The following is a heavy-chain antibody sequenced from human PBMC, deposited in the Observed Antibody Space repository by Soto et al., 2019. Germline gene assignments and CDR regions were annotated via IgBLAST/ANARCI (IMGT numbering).Heavy chain of an antibody. CDR1: GGSIKDGHY. V-gene: IGHV4-39*01. J-gene: IGHJ2*01. Sequence: QLQLHESGPGLVRPSETLSLTCTVSGGSIKDGHYWGWIRQPPGKGLDWIASLDNTGAAYYNPSLKSRVTISVDTSKNQLSVKLTSVTAADTAVYYCAGPSATTYYSDSRDWYFDLWGRGTLVTVSS. CDR2: LDNTGAA. D-gene: IGHD3-22*01. CDR3: AGPSATTYYSDSRDWYFDL.